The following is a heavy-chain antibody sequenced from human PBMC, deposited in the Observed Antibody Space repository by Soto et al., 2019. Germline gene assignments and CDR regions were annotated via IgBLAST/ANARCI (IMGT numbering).Heavy chain of an antibody. CDR3: AKGATTVVSLYYFDY. Sequence: GGSLRLSCAASGFTFSSYGMHWVRQAPGKGLEWVAVISYDGSNKYYADSVKGRFTISRDNSKNTLYLQMNSLRAEDTAVYYCAKGATTVVSLYYFDYWGQGTVVTVSS. CDR2: ISYDGSNK. V-gene: IGHV3-30*18. CDR1: GFTFSSYG. D-gene: IGHD4-17*01. J-gene: IGHJ4*02.